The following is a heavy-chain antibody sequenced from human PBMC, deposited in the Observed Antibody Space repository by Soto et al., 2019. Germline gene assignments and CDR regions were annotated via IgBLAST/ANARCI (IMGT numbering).Heavy chain of an antibody. CDR1: GFSLSTSGVG. J-gene: IGHJ4*02. D-gene: IGHD6-6*01. CDR3: AHSRPPRLLDH. Sequence: QITLKESGPTLVKPTQTLTLTCTFSGFSLSTSGVGVGWIRQPPGKALEWLALIYWDDDKRYSPSLNSRLTITKDTSKNQLVLTMTNIDPVDTATYYCAHSRPPRLLDHWGQGTLVTVSS. V-gene: IGHV2-5*02. CDR2: IYWDDDK.